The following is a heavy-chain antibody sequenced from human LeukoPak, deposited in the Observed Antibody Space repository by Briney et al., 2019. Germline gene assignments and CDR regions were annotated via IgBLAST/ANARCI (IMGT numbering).Heavy chain of an antibody. CDR2: ISYDGSNK. J-gene: IGHJ5*02. D-gene: IGHD3-16*01. CDR1: GFTFSSYG. CDR3: AKDVRLYEAYTDWFDP. V-gene: IGHV3-30*18. Sequence: GRSLRLSCAASGFTFSSYGMHWVRQAPGKGLEWVAVISYDGSNKYYADSVKGRFTISRDNSKNTLYLQMNSLRAEDTAVYYCAKDVRLYEAYTDWFDPWGQGTLVTVSS.